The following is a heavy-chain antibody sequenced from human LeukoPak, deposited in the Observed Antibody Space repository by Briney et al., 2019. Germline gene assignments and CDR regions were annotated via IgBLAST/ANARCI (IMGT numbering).Heavy chain of an antibody. J-gene: IGHJ5*02. V-gene: IGHV3-74*01. Sequence: PGGSLRLSCAASGFTFSSSWMHWVRQAPGKGLVWVSRINSDGSTTNYADSVKGRFIISRDNAKNTLYLQMNSLRAEDTAVYYCTRPESSSSLACDRWGQGTLVTVSS. CDR1: GFTFSSSW. CDR3: TRPESSSSLACDR. D-gene: IGHD2-2*01. CDR2: INSDGSTT.